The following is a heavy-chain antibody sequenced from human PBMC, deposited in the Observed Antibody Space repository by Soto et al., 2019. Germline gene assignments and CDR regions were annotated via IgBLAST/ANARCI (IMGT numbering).Heavy chain of an antibody. D-gene: IGHD3-10*01. CDR1: GGSISSGGYY. J-gene: IGHJ5*02. Sequence: QVQLQESGPGLVKPSQTLSLTYTVSGGSISSGGYYWSWIRQHPGKGLEWIGYIYYSGSTYYNPSLKSRVTISVDTSKNQFSLKLSSVTAADTAVYYCARGYGSGSYYKRSWFDPWGQGTLVTVSS. CDR2: IYYSGST. CDR3: ARGYGSGSYYKRSWFDP. V-gene: IGHV4-31*03.